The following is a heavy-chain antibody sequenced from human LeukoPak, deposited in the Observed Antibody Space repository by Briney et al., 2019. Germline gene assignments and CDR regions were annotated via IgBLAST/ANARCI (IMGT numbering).Heavy chain of an antibody. CDR1: GYTFTSYA. V-gene: IGHV1-3*01. Sequence: GASVKVSCKASGYTFTSYAMHWVRQAPGQRLEWMGWINAGNGNTKYSQKFQGRVTMTRNTSISTAYMELSSLRSEDTAVYYCARGPLIYDFWSGYLELSWFDPWGQGTLVTVSS. D-gene: IGHD3-3*01. J-gene: IGHJ5*02. CDR3: ARGPLIYDFWSGYLELSWFDP. CDR2: INAGNGNT.